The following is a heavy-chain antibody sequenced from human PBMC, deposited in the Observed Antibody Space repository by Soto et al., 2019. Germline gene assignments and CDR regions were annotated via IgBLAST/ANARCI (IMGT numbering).Heavy chain of an antibody. D-gene: IGHD6-13*01. Sequence: PSETLSLTCAVYGGSFSGYYWSWIRQPPGKGLEWIGEINHSGSTNYNPSLKSRVTISVDTSKNQFSLKLSSVTAADTAVYYCARGIRTYSSSWYDPPNWFDPWGQGTLVT. V-gene: IGHV4-34*01. CDR1: GGSFSGYY. CDR2: INHSGST. CDR3: ARGIRTYSSSWYDPPNWFDP. J-gene: IGHJ5*02.